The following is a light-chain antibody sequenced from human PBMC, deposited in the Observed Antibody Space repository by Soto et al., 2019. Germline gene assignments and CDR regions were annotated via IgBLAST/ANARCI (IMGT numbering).Light chain of an antibody. CDR1: QGIGND. J-gene: IGKJ1*01. V-gene: IGKV1-17*01. CDR3: LQHNTYTRT. Sequence: DIQMTRSRSSLSASVGDRVTITCRASQGIGNDLGWYQQKPGKAPKRLIYATSSLQSGVPSRFSGSGSGTEFTLTISSLQNEDFATYVGLQHNTYTRTFGQGTKVDIK. CDR2: ATS.